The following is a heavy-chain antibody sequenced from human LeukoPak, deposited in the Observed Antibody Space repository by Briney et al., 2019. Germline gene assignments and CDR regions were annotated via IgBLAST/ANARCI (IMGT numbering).Heavy chain of an antibody. CDR3: ARSRGGRITMVRGEGNYMDV. CDR1: GFTFSSYE. CDR2: ISSSGSTI. J-gene: IGHJ6*03. Sequence: GGSLRLSCAASGFTFSSYEMNWVRQAPGKGLEWVSYISSSGSTIYYADSVKGRFTISRDNAKNSLYLQMNSLRAEDTAVYYCARSRGGRITMVRGEGNYMDVWGKGTTVTISS. D-gene: IGHD3-10*01. V-gene: IGHV3-48*03.